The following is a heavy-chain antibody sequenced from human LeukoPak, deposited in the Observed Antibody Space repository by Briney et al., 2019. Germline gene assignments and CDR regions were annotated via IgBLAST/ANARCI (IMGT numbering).Heavy chain of an antibody. J-gene: IGHJ3*01. CDR3: VRDDGDDYLWGSHGAFDF. V-gene: IGHV3-30-3*01. CDR1: GFTFNSYA. CDR2: ISYDGANT. D-gene: IGHD3-16*01. Sequence: PGGSLRLSCTASGFTFNSYALHWVRQAPGQGLEWVALISYDGANTYYADSMKGRFTISRDNSKNTLYLQMSSLRAEDTAVYYCVRDDGDDYLWGSHGAFDFWGQGAMVTVSS.